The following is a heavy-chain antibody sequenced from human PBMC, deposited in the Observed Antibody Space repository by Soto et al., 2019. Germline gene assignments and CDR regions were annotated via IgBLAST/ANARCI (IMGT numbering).Heavy chain of an antibody. D-gene: IGHD4-4*01. CDR1: RFTFNGKR. CDR3: AREVGNTYNYYYYGMDV. J-gene: IGHJ6*02. V-gene: IGHV3-33*01. CDR2: IWFDGSIK. Sequence: LRRSCASYRFTFNGKRMHWVRQAPGKVLEWVAVIWFDGSIKYYADSVKGRFTISRDNSKNTLYLQMNSLRAEDTAVYYCAREVGNTYNYYYYGMDVWGQGTTVTVSS.